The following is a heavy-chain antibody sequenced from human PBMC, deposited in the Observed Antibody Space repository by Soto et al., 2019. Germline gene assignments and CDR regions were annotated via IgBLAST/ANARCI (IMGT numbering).Heavy chain of an antibody. J-gene: IGHJ6*03. V-gene: IGHV3-33*01. CDR3: ARVGYSYGYSYYYYYMDV. CDR1: GFTFSSYG. CDR2: IWYDGSNK. Sequence: QVQLVESGGGVVQPGRSLRLSCAASGFTFSSYGMHWVRQAPGKGLEWVAVIWYDGSNKYYADSVKGRFTISRDNSKNTLYLQMTSLRAEDTAVYYCARVGYSYGYSYYYYYMDVWGKGTTVTVSS. D-gene: IGHD5-18*01.